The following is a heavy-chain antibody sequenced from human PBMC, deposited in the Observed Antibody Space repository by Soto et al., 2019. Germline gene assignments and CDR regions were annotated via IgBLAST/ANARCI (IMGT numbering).Heavy chain of an antibody. CDR1: GGSISSRY. V-gene: IGHV4-59*08. Sequence: SETLSLTCTVSGGSISSRYWSWIRQPPGRGLEWIGYIYDSGSTSYNPSLKSRVTISVDTSKNQFSLNLTSVTAADTAVYYCARQGSNYGPYYYYYMDVWGKGTTVTVSS. CDR3: ARQGSNYGPYYYYYMDV. D-gene: IGHD4-4*01. CDR2: IYDSGST. J-gene: IGHJ6*03.